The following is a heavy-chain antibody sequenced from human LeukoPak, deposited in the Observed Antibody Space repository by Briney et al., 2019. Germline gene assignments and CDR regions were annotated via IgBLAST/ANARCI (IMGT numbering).Heavy chain of an antibody. J-gene: IGHJ4*02. V-gene: IGHV1-3*01. CDR3: ARVGSVSGWQPFDY. Sequence: ASVKVSCKASGYTFSDYAVHWVRQAPGQRLEWMGWINAGNGNTKYSQKFQGRVTITRDTSASTAYMELSSLRSEDTAVYYCARVGSVSGWQPFDYWGQGTLVTVSS. D-gene: IGHD6-19*01. CDR1: GYTFSDYA. CDR2: INAGNGNT.